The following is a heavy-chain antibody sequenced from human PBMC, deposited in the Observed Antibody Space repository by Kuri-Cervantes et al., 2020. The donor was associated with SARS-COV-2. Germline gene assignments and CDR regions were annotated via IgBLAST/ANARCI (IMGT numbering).Heavy chain of an antibody. J-gene: IGHJ4*02. Sequence: GSLRLSCTVSGGSISSYYWSWIRQPPGKRLEWIGYIYYSGYTKYNPSLKSRVTISVDTSKNQFSLKLSSVTAADTAVYYCARGPMTTVTTRPIDYWGQGTLVTFSS. CDR1: GGSISSYY. CDR2: IYYSGYT. D-gene: IGHD4-17*01. CDR3: ARGPMTTVTTRPIDY. V-gene: IGHV4-59*12.